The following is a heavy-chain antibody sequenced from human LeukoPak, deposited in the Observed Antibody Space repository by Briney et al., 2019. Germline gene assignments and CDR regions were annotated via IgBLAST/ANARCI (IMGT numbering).Heavy chain of an antibody. D-gene: IGHD4-23*01. V-gene: IGHV6-1*01. CDR3: ARGGNSGHRYFDL. CDR2: TYYRSKWYN. J-gene: IGHJ2*01. Sequence: SQPLSLTFAISGDSVSSNSAAWNWIRQSPSRGLEWLGRTYYRSKWYNDNAESVKSRIIINPDTSKNQFSLQLNSVTPEDTAVYYCARGGNSGHRYFDLWGRGTLVTVSS. CDR1: GDSVSSNSAA.